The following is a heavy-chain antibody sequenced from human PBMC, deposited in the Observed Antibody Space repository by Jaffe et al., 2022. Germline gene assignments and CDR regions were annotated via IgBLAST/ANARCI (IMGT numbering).Heavy chain of an antibody. CDR2: SSAGNGNT. CDR3: ARAKEYYGSGNSHYYMDV. V-gene: IGHV1-3*02. D-gene: IGHD3-10*01. Sequence: QVQLVQSGAEVKKSGASVKVSCKGSGYTFTRYGMQWVRQAPGHRPEWMGWSSAGNGNTKYSQDVQGRVTISRDTSASTAYMELSSLRSEDLAVFCCARAKEYYGSGNSHYYMDVWGKGTTVTVSS. J-gene: IGHJ6*03. CDR1: GYTFTRYG.